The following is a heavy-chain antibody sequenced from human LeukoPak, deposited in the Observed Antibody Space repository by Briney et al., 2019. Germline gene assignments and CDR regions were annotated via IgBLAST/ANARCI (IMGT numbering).Heavy chain of an antibody. Sequence: PSETLSLTCAVYGGSFSGYYWSWIRQPPGKGLEWIGEINHSGSTNYNPSLKSRVTISEDTSKNQFSLKLNSVTAADTAVYYCARYCSGGSCYSGAFDIWGQGTMVTVSS. CDR2: INHSGST. CDR1: GGSFSGYY. J-gene: IGHJ3*02. D-gene: IGHD2-15*01. CDR3: ARYCSGGSCYSGAFDI. V-gene: IGHV4-34*01.